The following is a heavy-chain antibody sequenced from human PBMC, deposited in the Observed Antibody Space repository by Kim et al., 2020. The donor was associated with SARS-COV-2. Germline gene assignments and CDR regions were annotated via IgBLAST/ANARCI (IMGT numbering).Heavy chain of an antibody. V-gene: IGHV4-30-2*01. CDR2: IYHSGST. CDR3: ARGSLDYGVLNFDY. J-gene: IGHJ4*02. Sequence: SETLSLTCAVSGGSISSGGYSWSWIRQPPGKGLEWIGYIYHSGSTYYNPSLKSRVTISVDRSKNQFSLKLSSVTAADTAVYYCARGSLDYGVLNFDYWGQGTLVTVSS. D-gene: IGHD4-17*01. CDR1: GGSISSGGYS.